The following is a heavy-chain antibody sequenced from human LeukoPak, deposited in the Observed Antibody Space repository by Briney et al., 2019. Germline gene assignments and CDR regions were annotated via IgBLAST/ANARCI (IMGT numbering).Heavy chain of an antibody. CDR1: GYTFTSYG. J-gene: IGHJ4*02. CDR2: ISAYNGNT. CDR3: ARQLRYFDWSSPHFDY. Sequence: GASVTVSCKASGYTFTSYGISWVRQAPGQGLEWMGWISAYNGNTNYAQKLQGRVTMTTDTSTSTAYMELRSLRSDDTAVYYCARQLRYFDWSSPHFDYWGQGTLVTVSS. D-gene: IGHD3-9*01. V-gene: IGHV1-18*01.